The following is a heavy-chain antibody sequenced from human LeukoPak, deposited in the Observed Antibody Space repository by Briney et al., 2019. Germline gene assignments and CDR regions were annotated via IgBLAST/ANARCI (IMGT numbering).Heavy chain of an antibody. CDR1: GYTFTGYY. CDR2: INPNSGGT. V-gene: IGHV1-2*02. Sequence: ASVKVSCKASGYTFTGYYMHWVRQAPGQGIEWMGWINPNSGGTNYAQKFQGRVTMTRDTSISTAYMELSRLRSDDTAVYYYARAKFRQNWFDPWGQGTLVTVSS. CDR3: ARAKFRQNWFDP. J-gene: IGHJ5*02.